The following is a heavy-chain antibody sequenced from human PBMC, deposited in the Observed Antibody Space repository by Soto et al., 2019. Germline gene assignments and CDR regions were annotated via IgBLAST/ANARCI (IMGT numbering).Heavy chain of an antibody. CDR3: APFSGFFTISPFHA. D-gene: IGHD2-8*01. Sequence: QVHLQESGPGLVKPSETLSLTCGVSGDSISSVNWWSWVRQSPGKGLEWIGEIYHSGRTNYHPSRKGRVSLSVDKPKNQFSLQLASVTAADTAVYDCAPFSGFFTISPFHAWGQGILVTVSS. J-gene: IGHJ5*02. CDR2: IYHSGRT. CDR1: GDSISSVNW. V-gene: IGHV4-4*02.